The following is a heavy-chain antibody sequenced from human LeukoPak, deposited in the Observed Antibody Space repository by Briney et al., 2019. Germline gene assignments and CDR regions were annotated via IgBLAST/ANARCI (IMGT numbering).Heavy chain of an antibody. Sequence: APVNVSCKASGYTFTGYYMHWVRQAPGQGLEWMGWINPNSGGTNYAQKFQGRVTMTRDTSISTAYMELSRLRSDDTAVYYCARGVAMVRGVIKPGDYWGQGTLVTVFS. D-gene: IGHD3-10*01. CDR1: GYTFTGYY. V-gene: IGHV1-2*02. CDR3: ARGVAMVRGVIKPGDY. CDR2: INPNSGGT. J-gene: IGHJ4*02.